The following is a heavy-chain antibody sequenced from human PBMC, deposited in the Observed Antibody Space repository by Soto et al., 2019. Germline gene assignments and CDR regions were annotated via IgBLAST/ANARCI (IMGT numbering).Heavy chain of an antibody. CDR2: IYYSGRT. D-gene: IGHD3-16*01. CDR3: ARMRGLGEISPYLAY. V-gene: IGHV4-59*01. Sequence: QVQLQESGPGLVKPSETLSLTCSISGGSISDTQWNWIRQPPGKGLGWIGYIYYSGRTNYNPSLKSRLTRSLDTSTRQFSLRLRSVTAADTAVYYCARMRGLGEISPYLAYWGQGALVPVSS. J-gene: IGHJ4*02. CDR1: GGSISDTQ.